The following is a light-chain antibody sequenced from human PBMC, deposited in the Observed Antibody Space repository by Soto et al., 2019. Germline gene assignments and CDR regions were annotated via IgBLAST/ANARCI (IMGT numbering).Light chain of an antibody. CDR2: DVS. Sequence: QSALTQPASVSGSPGQSITISCTGTSSDVGGYNYVSWYQQYPGKAPKLMICDVSNRPSGVSNRFSGSKSGNTASLTISGLQAEDETDYYCSSYTSSSTYVFGTGTKVTVL. CDR1: SSDVGGYNY. V-gene: IGLV2-14*01. J-gene: IGLJ1*01. CDR3: SSYTSSSTYV.